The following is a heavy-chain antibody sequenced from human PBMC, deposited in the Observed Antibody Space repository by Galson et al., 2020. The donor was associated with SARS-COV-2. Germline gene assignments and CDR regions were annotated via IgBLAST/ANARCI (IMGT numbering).Heavy chain of an antibody. Sequence: SQTLSLTCGVYGASLTGYFWGWIRQPPGRGLEWIGEISHSGSTNYNPSLESRVTISVDTSKNHFSLNMSSVTAADTAVYYCARGLRWFAWDNWGQGTLVTVSS. J-gene: IGHJ4*02. D-gene: IGHD4-17*01. CDR2: ISHSGST. CDR3: ARGLRWFAWDN. V-gene: IGHV4-34*01. CDR1: GASLTGYF.